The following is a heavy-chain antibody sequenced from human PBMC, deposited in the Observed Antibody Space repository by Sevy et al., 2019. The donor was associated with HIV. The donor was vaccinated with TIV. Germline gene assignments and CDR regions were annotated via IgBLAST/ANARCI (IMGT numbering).Heavy chain of an antibody. CDR1: GFTFSDHY. CDR3: ATHASIVAAGRVFDY. D-gene: IGHD6-13*01. V-gene: IGHV3-72*01. Sequence: GGSLRLSCVASGFTFSDHYMEWVRQAPGKGLEWVGRTRNKADGYTTEYAASVKGRFTISRDDSKNSLYVQMNSLKTEDTAVYYCATHASIVAAGRVFDYWGQGTLVTVSS. CDR2: TRNKADGYTT. J-gene: IGHJ4*02.